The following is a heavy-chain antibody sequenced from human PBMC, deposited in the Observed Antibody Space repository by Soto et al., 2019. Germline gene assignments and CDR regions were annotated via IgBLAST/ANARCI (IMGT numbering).Heavy chain of an antibody. CDR1: GLSLTTNGLS. D-gene: IGHD3-3*01. CDR3: AHSSTDLNHAMDV. Sequence: QITLKESGPPLVKPTQTLTLTCAFSGLSLTTNGLSVGWVRQPPGKALEWLALIYWDDDKRYSPSLKSRLTITRDTSKNQVVLTMTNMDPVDTATYSCAHSSTDLNHAMDVWGQGTTVSVSS. J-gene: IGHJ6*02. V-gene: IGHV2-5*02. CDR2: IYWDDDK.